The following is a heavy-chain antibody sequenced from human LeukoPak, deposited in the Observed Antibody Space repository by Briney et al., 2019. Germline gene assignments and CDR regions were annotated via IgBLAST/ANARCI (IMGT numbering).Heavy chain of an antibody. J-gene: IGHJ4*02. Sequence: GGSLRLSCAASGITFSNYWMHWVRQAPGKGLVWVSRISSDGSSTNYADSVKGRFTISRDNAKNTLYLQMNSLRAEDTVVYYCAKGGGKVQDYWGQGTLVTVSS. CDR3: AKGGGKVQDY. V-gene: IGHV3-74*01. CDR2: ISSDGSST. CDR1: GITFSNYW. D-gene: IGHD4-23*01.